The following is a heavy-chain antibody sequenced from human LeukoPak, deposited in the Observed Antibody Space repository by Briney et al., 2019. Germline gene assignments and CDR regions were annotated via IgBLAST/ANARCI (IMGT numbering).Heavy chain of an antibody. D-gene: IGHD6-13*01. CDR1: GFTFSSYA. J-gene: IGHJ4*02. CDR2: ISYDGSNK. Sequence: GGSLRLSCAASGFTFSSYAMHWVRQAPGKGLEWVAVISYDGSNKYYADSVKGRFTISRDYSKNTLYLQMNSLRAEDTAVYYCARLGAAAGPPDYWGQGTLVTVSS. V-gene: IGHV3-30-3*01. CDR3: ARLGAAAGPPDY.